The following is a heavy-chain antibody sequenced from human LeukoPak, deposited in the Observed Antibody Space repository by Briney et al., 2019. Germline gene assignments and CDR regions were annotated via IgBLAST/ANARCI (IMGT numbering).Heavy chain of an antibody. CDR2: IRYDGSNK. J-gene: IGHJ4*02. CDR1: GFTFSSYG. D-gene: IGHD3-10*01. Sequence: GGSLRLSRAASGFTFSSYGMHWVRQAPGKGLEWVAFIRYDGSNKYYADSVKGRFTISRDNSKNTLYLQMNSLRAEDTAVYYCAKDYYGSGSYYENFDYWGQGTLVTVSS. CDR3: AKDYYGSGSYYENFDY. V-gene: IGHV3-30*02.